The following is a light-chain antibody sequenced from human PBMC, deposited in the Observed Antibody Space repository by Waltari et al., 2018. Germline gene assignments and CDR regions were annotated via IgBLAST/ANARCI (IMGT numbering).Light chain of an antibody. J-gene: IGLJ1*01. CDR1: SSNTGTTY. CDR3: AAWDDSLSGNV. CDR2: RNN. Sequence: QSVLTQPPSASGTPGQRVTISCSGGSSNTGTTYEDGYQQLPGTAPKLLIFRNNQRPSGVPDRFSGSKSGTSASLAISGLRSEDEADYYCAAWDDSLSGNVFGTGTKVTAL. V-gene: IGLV1-47*01.